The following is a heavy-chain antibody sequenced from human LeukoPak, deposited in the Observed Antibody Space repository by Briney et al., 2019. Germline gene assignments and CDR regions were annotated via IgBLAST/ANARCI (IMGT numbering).Heavy chain of an antibody. V-gene: IGHV4-31*03. CDR2: IYHSGNT. CDR1: GDSISSGGYY. J-gene: IGHJ6*03. D-gene: IGHD2-2*01. Sequence: SQTLSLTCIVSGDSISSGGYYWSWIRQHPGKGLEWIGYIYHSGNTYYNPSLKSRVTISVDTSKNQFSLKLSSVTTADTAIYYCARDRRSVVPAAIASYYYHYMDVWGKGTTVTVSS. CDR3: ARDRRSVVPAAIASYYYHYMDV.